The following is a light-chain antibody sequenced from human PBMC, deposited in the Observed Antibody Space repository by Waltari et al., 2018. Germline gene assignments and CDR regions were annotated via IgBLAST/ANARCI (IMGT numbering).Light chain of an antibody. V-gene: IGKV3-20*01. CDR1: QSLSSSH. J-gene: IGKJ5*01. Sequence: EIVLTQSPGTLSLSPGERATLSCGASQSLSSSHLAWYQQKPGQSPRLLIYGASSRATGIPDRFTGSGSGTDFTLTISRLEPEDFAVYYCHQYGSSPTFGQGTRLEIK. CDR3: HQYGSSPT. CDR2: GAS.